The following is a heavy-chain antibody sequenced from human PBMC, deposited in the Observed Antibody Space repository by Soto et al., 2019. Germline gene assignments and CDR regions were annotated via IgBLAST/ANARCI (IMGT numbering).Heavy chain of an antibody. Sequence: GESLKISCQGSGYNFATHWIGWVRHKAGKGLEWMGIIFPGDAETRYSPSFQGHITISADKSISTAYLQWSSLKASDTAMYYCARREGRYCSSTSCPYGMDVWGQGTTVTVSS. CDR1: GYNFATHW. J-gene: IGHJ6*02. D-gene: IGHD2-2*01. CDR2: IFPGDAET. V-gene: IGHV5-51*01. CDR3: ARREGRYCSSTSCPYGMDV.